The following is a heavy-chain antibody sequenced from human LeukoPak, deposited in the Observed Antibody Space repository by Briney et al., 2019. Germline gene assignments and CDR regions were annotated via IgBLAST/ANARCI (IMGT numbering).Heavy chain of an antibody. D-gene: IGHD1-26*01. CDR2: IYYSGST. J-gene: IGHJ4*02. CDR1: GGSISSSSYY. V-gene: IGHV4-39*01. Sequence: PSETLSLTCTVSGGSISSSSYYWGWIRQPPGKGLEWIGSIYYSGSTYYNPSLKSRVTISVDTSKNQFSLKLSSVTAADTAVYYCARRGRVGPFGYWGQGTLVTVSS. CDR3: ARRGRVGPFGY.